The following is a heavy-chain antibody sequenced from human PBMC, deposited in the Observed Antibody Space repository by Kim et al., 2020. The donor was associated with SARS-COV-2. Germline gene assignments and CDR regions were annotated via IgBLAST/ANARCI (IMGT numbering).Heavy chain of an antibody. CDR3: AKAPVLRFLEWSFDY. CDR1: GFTFSSYA. CDR2: ISGSGGST. V-gene: IGHV3-23*01. D-gene: IGHD3-3*01. J-gene: IGHJ4*02. Sequence: GGSLRLSCAASGFTFSSYAMSWVRQAPGKGLEWVSAISGSGGSTYYADSVKGRFTISRDNSKNTLYLQMNSLRAEDTAVYYCAKAPVLRFLEWSFDYWGQGTLVTVSS.